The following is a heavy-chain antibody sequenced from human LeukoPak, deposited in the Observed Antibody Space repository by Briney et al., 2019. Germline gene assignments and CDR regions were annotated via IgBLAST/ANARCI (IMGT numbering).Heavy chain of an antibody. D-gene: IGHD6-13*01. V-gene: IGHV4-39*07. CDR1: GGSISSSSYY. CDR2: IYYSGST. Sequence: SETLSLTCTVSGGSISSSSYYWGWIRQPPGKGLEWIGSIYYSGSTYYNPSLKSRVTISVDTSKNQFSLKLSSVTAADTAVYYCARVWIAAPVESSHDYWGQGTLVTVSS. J-gene: IGHJ4*02. CDR3: ARVWIAAPVESSHDY.